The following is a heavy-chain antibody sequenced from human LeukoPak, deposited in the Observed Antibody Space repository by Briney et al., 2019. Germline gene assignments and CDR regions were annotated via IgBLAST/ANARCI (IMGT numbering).Heavy chain of an antibody. CDR2: INPNSGGT. J-gene: IGHJ4*02. Sequence: GASVKVSCKASGYTFTGYFLHWVRRAPGQGFEWMGWINPNSGGTYYTQRFQGRVTMTRDTSISTAYMELSSLRSDDTAVYYCARGGDYGLFDYWGQGTLVTVSS. CDR1: GYTFTGYF. D-gene: IGHD4-17*01. V-gene: IGHV1-2*02. CDR3: ARGGDYGLFDY.